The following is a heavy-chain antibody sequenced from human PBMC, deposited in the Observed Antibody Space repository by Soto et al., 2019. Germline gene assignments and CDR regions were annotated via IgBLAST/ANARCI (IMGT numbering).Heavy chain of an antibody. J-gene: IGHJ4*02. D-gene: IGHD4-4*01. CDR3: AKPYRNYYFEY. Sequence: PGGALILSCSSFGFNFSSYPMSWVRQAPGKGLEWGTAISNSGGSTFYADSVQGRFTISRDNSKNTLYLQMNSLIAEDTAAYYCAKPYRNYYFEYWGQGILVTVSS. CDR1: GFNFSSYP. V-gene: IGHV3-23*01. CDR2: ISNSGGST.